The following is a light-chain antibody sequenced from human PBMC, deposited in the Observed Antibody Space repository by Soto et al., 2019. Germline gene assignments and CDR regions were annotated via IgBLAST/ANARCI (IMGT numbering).Light chain of an antibody. Sequence: MGLTQSPGTLSLSPGERVTLSCRASQIVGGGDLAWYQQRPGQAPRLVIYGASSRATGIPDRFSGSGSGTDFTLTIGRLEPEDFAVYSCRQYGSSLTFGQRTRLEIK. CDR1: QIVGGGD. CDR2: GAS. CDR3: RQYGSSLT. J-gene: IGKJ5*01. V-gene: IGKV3-20*01.